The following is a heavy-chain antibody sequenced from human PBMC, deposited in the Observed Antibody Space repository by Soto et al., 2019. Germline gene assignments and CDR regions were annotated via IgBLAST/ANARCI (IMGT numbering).Heavy chain of an antibody. D-gene: IGHD2-2*01. CDR3: ARVYCSSSSCGMDV. CDR1: GLTFSTYS. J-gene: IGHJ6*02. CDR2: ISSGSDYI. Sequence: YLRLSCAASGLTFSTYSMNWVRQAPGKGLEWVSSISSGSDYIYYADSVKGRFPTSRDNAKNSLYLQMNSLRAEDTAVYYCARVYCSSSSCGMDVWGQGTTVTVSS. V-gene: IGHV3-21*01.